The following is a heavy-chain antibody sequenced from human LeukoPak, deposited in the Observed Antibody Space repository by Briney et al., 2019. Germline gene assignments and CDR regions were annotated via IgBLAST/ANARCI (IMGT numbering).Heavy chain of an antibody. V-gene: IGHV1-18*01. CDR3: ARTTYYYGSGSFNWFDP. CDR2: ISAYNGNT. D-gene: IGHD3-10*01. Sequence: ASVKVSCKASGGTFSSYAISWVRQAPGQGLEWMGWISAYNGNTNYAQKLQGRVTMTTDTSTSTAYMELRSLRSDDTAVYYCARTTYYYGSGSFNWFDPWGQGTLVTVSS. CDR1: GGTFSSYA. J-gene: IGHJ5*02.